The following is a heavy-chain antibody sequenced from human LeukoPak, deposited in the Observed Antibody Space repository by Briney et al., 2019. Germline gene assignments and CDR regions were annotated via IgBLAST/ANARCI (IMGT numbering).Heavy chain of an antibody. CDR1: GFTLSLNY. J-gene: IGHJ2*01. D-gene: IGHD3-3*02. V-gene: IGHV3-53*01. Sequence: TGGSLRLSCAASGFTLSLNYMNWVRQAPGKGLEWVSILYSGSDTYYSDSVKGRFTISRDSSKNMLFLHMNSLRAEDTAVYYCARVGDHFHWYLDLWGRGTLVTVSS. CDR3: ARVGDHFHWYLDL. CDR2: LYSGSDT.